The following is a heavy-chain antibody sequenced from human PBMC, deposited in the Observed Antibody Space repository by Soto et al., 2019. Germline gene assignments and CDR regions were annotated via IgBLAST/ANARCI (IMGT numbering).Heavy chain of an antibody. CDR1: GYSFTSYW. V-gene: IGHV5-10-1*01. CDR3: ARHGYYDSSGKLWGPDAFDI. Sequence: GESLKISCKSSGYSFTSYWISWVRQMPGKGLEWSGRIDPSDSYTNYSPSFKGHVTISADKSISTAYLQWSSLKASDTARYYGARHGYYDSSGKLWGPDAFDIWGQGTMVTVSS. D-gene: IGHD3-22*01. J-gene: IGHJ3*02. CDR2: IDPSDSYT.